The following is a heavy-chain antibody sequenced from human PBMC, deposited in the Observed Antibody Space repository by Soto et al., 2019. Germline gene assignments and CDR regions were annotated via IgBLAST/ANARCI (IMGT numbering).Heavy chain of an antibody. CDR3: ARGGGVGLDGSAAFDI. V-gene: IGHV1-46*01. D-gene: IGHD1-1*01. J-gene: IGHJ3*02. CDR2: VNPPNGVE. Sequence: QVHLVQSGAEVKKPGASMKVCYTAYGYTLTSHHVHWVRQAPGRRVEWTGSVNPPNGVEQYPARFQGRVIMTRDTSTSTVYKALRGLTSEDTAIFYCARGGGVGLDGSAAFDIWGQGTMVTVSS. CDR1: GYTLTSHH.